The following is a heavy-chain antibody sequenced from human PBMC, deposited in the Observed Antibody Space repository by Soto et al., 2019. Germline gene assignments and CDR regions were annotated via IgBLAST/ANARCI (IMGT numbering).Heavy chain of an antibody. J-gene: IGHJ4*02. V-gene: IGHV3-30*18. Sequence: QVQLVESGGGVVQPGRSLRLSCAASGFTFSSYGMHWVRQAPGKGLEWVAVISYDGSNKYYADSVKGRFTISRDNSKNTLYLQMNSLRAEDTAVYYCAKAFGYDRSGWYFDYWGQGTLVTVSS. CDR1: GFTFSSYG. D-gene: IGHD5-12*01. CDR2: ISYDGSNK. CDR3: AKAFGYDRSGWYFDY.